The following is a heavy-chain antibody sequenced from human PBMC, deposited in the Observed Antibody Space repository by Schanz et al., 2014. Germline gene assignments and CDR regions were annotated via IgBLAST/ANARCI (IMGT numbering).Heavy chain of an antibody. J-gene: IGHJ4*02. D-gene: IGHD4-17*01. V-gene: IGHV3-74*01. CDR3: VRDTDYHFDY. CDR1: GFTFSNYA. CDR2: TSNDGSFT. Sequence: EVQLVESGGGLVQPGGSLRLSCAASGFTFSNYAMEWVRQAPGKGLEWVSRTSNDGSFTTFADSVKGRFTISRDNAKNTLYLQMNSLRAEDTAVYYCVRDTDYHFDYWGQGTLVTVSS.